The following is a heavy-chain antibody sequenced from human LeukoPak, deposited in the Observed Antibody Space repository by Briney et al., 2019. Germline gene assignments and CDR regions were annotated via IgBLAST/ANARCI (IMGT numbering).Heavy chain of an antibody. D-gene: IGHD6-19*01. Sequence: GSSVKVSCKASGGTFSSYAISWVRQAPGQGLEWMGRIIPIFGTANYAQKFQGRVTITTDESTSTAYMERSSLRSEDTAVYYCARDGGLGAVAGWFDYWGQGTLVTVSS. CDR1: GGTFSSYA. V-gene: IGHV1-69*05. CDR3: ARDGGLGAVAGWFDY. CDR2: IIPIFGTA. J-gene: IGHJ4*02.